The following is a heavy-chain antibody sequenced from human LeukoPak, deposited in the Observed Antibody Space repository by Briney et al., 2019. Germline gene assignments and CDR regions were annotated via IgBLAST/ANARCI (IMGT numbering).Heavy chain of an antibody. Sequence: GSLRLSCAASGFTFSSYWMSWVRQAPGKGLEWVANIKQDGSEKYYVDSVKGRFTISRDNAKNSLYLQMNSLRAEDTAVYYCASVPYGSGWYWELDYWGQGTLVTVSS. CDR3: ASVPYGSGWYWELDY. J-gene: IGHJ4*02. D-gene: IGHD6-19*01. CDR1: GFTFSSYW. V-gene: IGHV3-7*01. CDR2: IKQDGSEK.